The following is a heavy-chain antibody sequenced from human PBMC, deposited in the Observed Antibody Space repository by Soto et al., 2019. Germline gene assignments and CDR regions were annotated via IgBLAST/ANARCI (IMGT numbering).Heavy chain of an antibody. CDR2: IWYDGSNK. J-gene: IGHJ6*02. D-gene: IGHD6-19*01. Sequence: GWSLRLSCAASGFTFSSYGMHWVRQAPGKGLEWVAVIWYDGSNKYYADSVKGRFTISRDNSKNTLYLQMNSLRAEDTAVYYCARDSEWLVLVLASRYGMDVWGQGTTVTVSS. V-gene: IGHV3-33*01. CDR1: GFTFSSYG. CDR3: ARDSEWLVLVLASRYGMDV.